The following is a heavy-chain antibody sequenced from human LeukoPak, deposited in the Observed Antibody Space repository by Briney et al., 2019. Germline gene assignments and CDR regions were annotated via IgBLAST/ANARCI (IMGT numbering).Heavy chain of an antibody. J-gene: IGHJ4*02. CDR3: ARALDYYDSSGQYYFDY. Sequence: PSETLSLTCAVYGGSFSGYCWSWIRQPPGKGLEWIGEINHSGSTNYNPSLKSRVTISVDTSKNQFSLKLSSVTAAGTAVYYCARALDYYDSSGQYYFDYWGQGTLVTVSS. V-gene: IGHV4-34*01. CDR2: INHSGST. D-gene: IGHD3-22*01. CDR1: GGSFSGYC.